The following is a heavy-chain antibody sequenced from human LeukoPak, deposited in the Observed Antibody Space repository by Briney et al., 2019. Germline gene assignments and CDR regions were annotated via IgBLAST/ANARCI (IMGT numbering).Heavy chain of an antibody. V-gene: IGHV3-23*01. CDR2: ISGSGAGT. J-gene: IGHJ4*02. Sequence: PGGSLRLSCAASGFTFSSYAMNWVRQAPEKGLEWVSAISGSGAGTYYADSVKGRFTISRDNSKNTLYLQMNSLRAEDTAVYYCAKEVSRVTTFYFDYWGQGTLVTVSS. CDR1: GFTFSSYA. CDR3: AKEVSRVTTFYFDY. D-gene: IGHD4-17*01.